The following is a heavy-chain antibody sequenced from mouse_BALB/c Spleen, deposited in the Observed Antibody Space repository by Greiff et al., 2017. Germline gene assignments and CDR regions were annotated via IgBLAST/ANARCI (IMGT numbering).Heavy chain of an antibody. Sequence: EVQLKESGGDLVKPGGSLKLSCAASGFTFSSYGMSWVRQTPDKRLEWVATISSGGSYTYYPDSVKGRFTISRDNAKNTLYLQMSSLKSEDTAMYYCARGMDYWGQGTSVTVSS. J-gene: IGHJ4*01. CDR3: ARGMDY. V-gene: IGHV5-6*01. CDR1: GFTFSSYG. CDR2: ISSGGSYT.